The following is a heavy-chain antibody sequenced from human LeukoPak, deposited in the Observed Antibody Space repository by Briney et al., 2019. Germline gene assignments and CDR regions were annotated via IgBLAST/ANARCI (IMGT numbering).Heavy chain of an antibody. D-gene: IGHD2-2*01. CDR3: ERDRWGYCSSKRCYVNYYYAIDV. J-gene: IGHJ6*04. Sequence: SETLSLTCTVSGGSISSGGYYWSWIRQHPGKGLEWIGYIYYSGSTYYNPSLKSRVTISVDTSKNQFSLKMGSVTAADTAVSYCERDRWGYCSSKRCYVNYYYAIDVWGKATTVTVSS. CDR1: GGSISSGGYY. V-gene: IGHV4-31*03. CDR2: IYYSGST.